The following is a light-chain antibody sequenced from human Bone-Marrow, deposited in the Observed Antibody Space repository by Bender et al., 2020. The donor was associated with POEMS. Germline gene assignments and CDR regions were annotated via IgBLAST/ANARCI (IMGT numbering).Light chain of an antibody. V-gene: IGLV2-23*02. J-gene: IGLJ3*02. CDR1: SSEIGDHKF. Sequence: QSALTQPASVSGSPEQSITISCTGISSEIGDHKFVSWYQNHPGKAPKLIIYEVTKRPSGVSNRFAGSKSGNTASLTISGLQAEDEGDYYCCSYGGSSTWVFGGGTKVTVL. CDR3: CSYGGSSTWV. CDR2: EVT.